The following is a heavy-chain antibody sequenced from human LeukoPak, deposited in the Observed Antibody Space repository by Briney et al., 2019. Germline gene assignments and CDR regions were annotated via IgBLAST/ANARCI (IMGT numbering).Heavy chain of an antibody. Sequence: ASVKVSCKASGYTFTSYYMHWVRQAPGQGLEWMGIINPSGGSTSYAQKFQGRVTMTRDTSTSTVYMELSSLRSEDTAVYYCARRLDIVVAPAAMHDDYWGQGTLVTVSS. D-gene: IGHD2-2*03. CDR1: GYTFTSYY. CDR2: INPSGGST. V-gene: IGHV1-46*01. CDR3: ARRLDIVVAPAAMHDDY. J-gene: IGHJ4*02.